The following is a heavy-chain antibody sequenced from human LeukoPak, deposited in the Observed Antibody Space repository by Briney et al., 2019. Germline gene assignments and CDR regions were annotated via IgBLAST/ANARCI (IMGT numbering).Heavy chain of an antibody. CDR2: ISSSSSYI. D-gene: IGHD6-13*01. V-gene: IGHV3-21*01. CDR1: GFTFSSYS. J-gene: IGHJ4*02. Sequence: PGGSLRLSCAASGFTFSSYSMNWVRQAPGKGLEWVSSISSSSSYIYYADSVKGRFTISRDNAKNSLYLQMNSLRAEDTAVYYCARDGRIAAAGTRDRWGQGTLVTVSS. CDR3: ARDGRIAAAGTRDR.